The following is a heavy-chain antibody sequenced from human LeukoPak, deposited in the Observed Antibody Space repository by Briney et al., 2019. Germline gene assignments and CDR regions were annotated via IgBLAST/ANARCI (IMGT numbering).Heavy chain of an antibody. Sequence: GGSLRLSCAASGFSFSSFAMTWVRQAPGKGLEWVSSINGGHYPTYNTDSVKGRFTISRDNSRNTLYLQMNSLRADDTAVYYCTKDPNGDYVGAFDPRGQGTLVTVSS. CDR1: GFSFSSFA. J-gene: IGHJ5*02. CDR3: TKDPNGDYVGAFDP. V-gene: IGHV3-23*01. CDR2: INGGHYPT. D-gene: IGHD4-17*01.